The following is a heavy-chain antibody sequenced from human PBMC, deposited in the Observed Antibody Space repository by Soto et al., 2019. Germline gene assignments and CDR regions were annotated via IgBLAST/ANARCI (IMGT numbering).Heavy chain of an antibody. CDR3: AKDLFPTSGQRFFFES. CDR2: ILHDETP. CDR1: GLTFRTFS. V-gene: IGHV3-23*01. Sequence: GGSLTLSCAASGLTFRTFSMTWVRQAPGRGLEWVSTILHDETPFYTDSVKGRFTISRDNVRGTLYLQMNGLRVEDAALYFCAKDLFPTSGQRFFFESWGQGSLDTVSS. J-gene: IGHJ4*02. D-gene: IGHD2-21*01.